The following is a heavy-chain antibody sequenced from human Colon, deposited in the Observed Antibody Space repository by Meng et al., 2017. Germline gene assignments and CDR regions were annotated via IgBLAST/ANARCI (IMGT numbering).Heavy chain of an antibody. J-gene: IGHJ4*02. CDR2: IYWDDDK. V-gene: IGHV2-5*02. CDR1: GFSLSFSREC. D-gene: IGHD6-19*01. Sequence: SGPTLVKPTQTLTLTCNFSGFSLSFSRECVGWIRQPPGKALEWLALIYWDDDKRYSPSLKSRLTITKDTSKNQVVLTMTNMDPVDTGTYYCAHKRVALSGTYYFDYWGQGTLVTVSS. CDR3: AHKRVALSGTYYFDY.